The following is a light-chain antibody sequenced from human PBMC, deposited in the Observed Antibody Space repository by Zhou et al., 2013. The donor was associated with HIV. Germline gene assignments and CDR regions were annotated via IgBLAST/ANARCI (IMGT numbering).Light chain of an antibody. J-gene: IGKJ1*01. Sequence: ESVLTQSPATLSLSPGERATLSCRASQSVSSSHLAWYQQKPGQAPRLLIYGVSSRATGIPDRFSGSGSGTDFTLTISRLEPEDFAVYYCQQYGSSGWTFGQGTKVEIK. V-gene: IGKV3-20*01. CDR3: QQYGSSGWT. CDR2: GVS. CDR1: QSVSSSH.